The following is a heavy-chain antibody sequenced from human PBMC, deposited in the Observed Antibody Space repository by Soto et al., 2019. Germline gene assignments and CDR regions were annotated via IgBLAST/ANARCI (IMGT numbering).Heavy chain of an antibody. CDR1: GGTLSNSA. V-gene: IGHV1-69*01. CDR3: ATGRIVVVGSRAYYGIDV. D-gene: IGHD2-15*01. CDR2: IIPVFGIV. Sequence: QLQLAQSGADVKKAGSSVKVSCKASGGTLSNSAFSWVRQAPGQGLEWMGGIIPVFGIVNYAQKFQDRVTIPAEETTSTAYMGVRSLRSEDTAVYFCATGRIVVVGSRAYYGIDVWGQGATVNV. J-gene: IGHJ6*02.